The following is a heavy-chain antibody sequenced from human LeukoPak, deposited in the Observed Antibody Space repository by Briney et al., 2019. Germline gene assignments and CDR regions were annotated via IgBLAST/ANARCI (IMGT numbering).Heavy chain of an antibody. CDR3: ARDGLGYCSSTSCLNWFDP. CDR2: ISSSSSYI. J-gene: IGHJ5*02. CDR1: GFTFSSYS. Sequence: KPGGSLRLSCAASGFTFSSYSMNWVRQAPGKGLEWVSSISSSSSYIYYADSVKGRFTISRDNAKNSLYLQMNCLRAEDTAVYYCARDGLGYCSSTSCLNWFDPWGQGTLVTVSS. V-gene: IGHV3-21*01. D-gene: IGHD2-2*01.